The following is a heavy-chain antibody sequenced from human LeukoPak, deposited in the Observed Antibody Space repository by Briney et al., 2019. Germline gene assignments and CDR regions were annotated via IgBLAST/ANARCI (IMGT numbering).Heavy chain of an antibody. V-gene: IGHV3-23*01. CDR3: AKDKAAVVITTRLDY. Sequence: GGSLRLSCAASGFTFSSYAMSWVRQAPGKGLEWVSAISGSGGSTYYADSVKGRFTISRDNSKNTLYLQMNCLRAEDTAVYYCAKDKAAVVITTRLDYWGQGTLVTVSS. CDR1: GFTFSSYA. D-gene: IGHD3-22*01. J-gene: IGHJ4*02. CDR2: ISGSGGST.